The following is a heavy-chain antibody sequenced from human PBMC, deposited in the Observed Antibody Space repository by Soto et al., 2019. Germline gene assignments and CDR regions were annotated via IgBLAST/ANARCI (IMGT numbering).Heavy chain of an antibody. J-gene: IGHJ6*02. Sequence: QVQLVESGGGVVQPGRSLRLSCAASGFTFNTFGMHWVRQAPGKGLEWVAVIWYDGGEKYYAASVKGRFTISRDNSKNTLFLQMNSLRAEDTAVYYCARDARIAVAYGMDVWGQGTTVTVSS. CDR2: IWYDGGEK. CDR3: ARDARIAVAYGMDV. V-gene: IGHV3-33*01. D-gene: IGHD6-19*01. CDR1: GFTFNTFG.